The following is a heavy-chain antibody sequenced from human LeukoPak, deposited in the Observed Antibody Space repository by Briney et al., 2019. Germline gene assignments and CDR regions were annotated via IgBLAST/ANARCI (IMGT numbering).Heavy chain of an antibody. V-gene: IGHV4-61*02. CDR2: IYTSGST. D-gene: IGHD5-12*01. J-gene: IGHJ5*02. CDR1: GGSISSGSYY. CDR3: ARARGFRFDWIDP. Sequence: PSQTLSLTCTVSGGSISSGSYYWSWIRQPAGKGLEWIGRIYTSGSTNYNPSLKSRVTISVDTSKNQFSLKLSSVTAADTAVYYCARARGFRFDWIDPWGQGTLVTVSS.